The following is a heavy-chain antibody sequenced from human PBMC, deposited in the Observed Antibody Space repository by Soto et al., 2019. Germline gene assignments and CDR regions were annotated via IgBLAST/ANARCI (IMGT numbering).Heavy chain of an antibody. D-gene: IGHD2-8*01. V-gene: IGHV1-69*01. CDR3: AREETSGVY. Sequence: QVQLVQSGAEVKKPGSSVTVSCKASGGTFSSYAISWLRQAPGQGLEWMGGIIPIFGTANYAQKFQGRVTITADESTSTAYMELISLRSEDTAVYYCAREETSGVYWGQGTLVTVSS. CDR1: GGTFSSYA. CDR2: IIPIFGTA. J-gene: IGHJ4*02.